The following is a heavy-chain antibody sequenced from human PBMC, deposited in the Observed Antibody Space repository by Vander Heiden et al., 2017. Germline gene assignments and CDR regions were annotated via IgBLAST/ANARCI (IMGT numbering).Heavy chain of an antibody. CDR3: VKDQGLDYFDY. V-gene: IGHV3-23*01. CDR1: GFTFSSDA. CDR2: ISGGAGST. Sequence: EVQLSESGGGLEQPGGSLSPACAAPGFTFSSDAMGWDRQAQGKGLEWVSAISGGAGSTYYADSVKGRFTISRDNSKNTIYLQMNSLRGEDTAVYYCVKDQGLDYFDYWGQGTLVTVSS. J-gene: IGHJ4*02.